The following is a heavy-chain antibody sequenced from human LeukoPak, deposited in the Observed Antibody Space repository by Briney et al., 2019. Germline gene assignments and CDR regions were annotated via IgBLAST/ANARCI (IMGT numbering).Heavy chain of an antibody. CDR2: FSYSGRT. D-gene: IGHD2-21*02. J-gene: IGHJ4*02. Sequence: SETLSLTCTVSGVSITSSDFYWGWIRQPPGKGLEWIATFSYSGRTYYNPSLKTRLTLSVDTSKNQFSLKLLSMAAADTAVYDCARLKSYCGGDCYPDQFHNWGQGTLVTVSS. V-gene: IGHV4-39*01. CDR3: ARLKSYCGGDCYPDQFHN. CDR1: GVSITSSDFY.